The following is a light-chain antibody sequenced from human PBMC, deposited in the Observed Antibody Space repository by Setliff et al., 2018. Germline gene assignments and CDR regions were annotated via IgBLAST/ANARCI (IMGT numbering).Light chain of an antibody. Sequence: LTQPASVSGSPGQSITIPCSGTSSDVSGYNYVSWYQQHPGKAPKLMIYEVSKRPSGVPDRFSGSKSGTSGSLAISGLQSEDEADYYCAAWDDSLLGYVFGTGTKVTVL. CDR3: AAWDDSLLGYV. V-gene: IGLV2-14*01. J-gene: IGLJ1*01. CDR1: SSDVSGYNY. CDR2: EVS.